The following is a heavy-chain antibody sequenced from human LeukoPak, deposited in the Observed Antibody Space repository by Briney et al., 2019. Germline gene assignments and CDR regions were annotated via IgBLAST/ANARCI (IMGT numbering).Heavy chain of an antibody. D-gene: IGHD3-3*01. CDR3: ARVEESASFDP. V-gene: IGHV3-23*01. CDR2: ISGSGGST. J-gene: IGHJ5*02. CDR1: GFTFSSYA. Sequence: GGSLRLSCAASGFTFSSYAMSWVRQAPGKGLEWVSAISGSGGSTYYADSVKGRFTISRDNSKNSLYLQMNSLRAEDTAVYFCARVEESASFDPWGQGTLVTVSS.